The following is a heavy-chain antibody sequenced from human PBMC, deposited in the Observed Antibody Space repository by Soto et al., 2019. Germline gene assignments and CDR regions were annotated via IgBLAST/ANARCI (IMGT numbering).Heavy chain of an antibody. CDR1: GGSFTGYY. CDR2: INHSGFT. Sequence: SETLSLTCVVSGGSFTGYYWSWIRQPPGKGLEWIGEINHSGFTNYNPSLTGRVTISLDASKSQFSLKLSSLPAADTAFYFCARGHGRFAHWGQGTLVTVSS. CDR3: ARGHGRFAH. J-gene: IGHJ4*02. V-gene: IGHV4-34*01.